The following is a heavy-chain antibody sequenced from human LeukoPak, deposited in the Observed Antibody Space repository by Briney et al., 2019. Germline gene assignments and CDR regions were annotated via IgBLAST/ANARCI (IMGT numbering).Heavy chain of an antibody. CDR3: ARDLRWFDY. J-gene: IGHJ4*02. CDR1: GGSISSYY. D-gene: IGHD4-23*01. Sequence: PSETLSLTCTVSGGSISSYYWSWVRQPPGKGLEWVGYIYYSGRTNYNPSLNSRLTISLDTSKNQFSLKLSSVTAADTAVYYCARDLRWFDYWGQGTLVTVSS. V-gene: IGHV4-59*01. CDR2: IYYSGRT.